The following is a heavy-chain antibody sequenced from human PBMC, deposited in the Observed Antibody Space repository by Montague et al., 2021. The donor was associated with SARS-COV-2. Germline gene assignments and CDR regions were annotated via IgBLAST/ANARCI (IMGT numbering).Heavy chain of an antibody. D-gene: IGHD2-8*01. CDR1: GFNFISYD. CDR2: ISSSSTYI. J-gene: IGHJ3*02. Sequence: SRRLSCAASGFNFISYDMNWVRQAPGKGLEWVSSISSSSTYIHYADSVKGRVTISRDNAKNLVFLQMNSLRAEDTAVYYCARDYTNFDAFDIWGQGTTVTVSA. V-gene: IGHV3-21*01. CDR3: ARDYTNFDAFDI.